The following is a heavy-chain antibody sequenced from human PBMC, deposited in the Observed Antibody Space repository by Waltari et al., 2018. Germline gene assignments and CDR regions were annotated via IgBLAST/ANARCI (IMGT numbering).Heavy chain of an antibody. CDR3: ARGVASRGWAFDY. CDR1: GGSISHNY. J-gene: IGHJ4*02. V-gene: IGHV4-59*01. Sequence: QVQLQESGPGLVKPSETLSLTCTVSGGSISHNYWSWIRQPPGKGLEWIGFIYYSGSTYYTPSLNSRLTISGDTSKNQFSLRLTSVTAADTAVYYCARGVASRGWAFDYWGQGALVTVSS. CDR2: IYYSGST. D-gene: IGHD6-19*01.